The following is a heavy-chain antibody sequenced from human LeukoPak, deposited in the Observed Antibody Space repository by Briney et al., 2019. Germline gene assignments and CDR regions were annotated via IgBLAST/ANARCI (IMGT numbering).Heavy chain of an antibody. CDR1: GYTFTVYY. CDR2: INPNSGGT. J-gene: IGHJ4*02. D-gene: IGHD3-16*01. V-gene: IGHV1-2*06. Sequence: GTSVNVSCKSSGYTFTVYYIHWVRQAPGQGFEWMGRINPNSGGTDYSQKFQGKVTLTRDTPISTAYMELYRLRSDDTAVYYCAPLGEDNSDIPFDYWGQGTLVTVYS. CDR3: APLGEDNSDIPFDY.